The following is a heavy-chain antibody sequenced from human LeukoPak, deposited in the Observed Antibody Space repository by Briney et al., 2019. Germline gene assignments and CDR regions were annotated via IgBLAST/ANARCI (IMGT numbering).Heavy chain of an antibody. J-gene: IGHJ4*02. Sequence: PSETLSLTCTASIHSFTSSAYYWAWIRQPPGKGLEWIGSIYYSGSVYYNPSLKSRLTISVDTSKTEFSLRITSVTSSDTAIYFCARQGSILVDNVWADPFDSWGQGTLVAVSS. CDR1: IHSFTSSAYY. CDR2: IYYSGSV. CDR3: ARQGSILVDNVWADPFDS. V-gene: IGHV4-39*01. D-gene: IGHD2/OR15-2a*01.